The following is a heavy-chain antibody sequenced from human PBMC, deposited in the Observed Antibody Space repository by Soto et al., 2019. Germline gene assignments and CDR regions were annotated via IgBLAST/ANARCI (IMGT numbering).Heavy chain of an antibody. V-gene: IGHV3-21*01. CDR2: ISSSSSYI. CDR1: GFTFSSYS. D-gene: IGHD3-22*01. CDR3: ARAKIRVVVAPGAFDI. Sequence: PGGSLRLSCAASGFTFSSYSMNWVRQAPGKGLEWVSSISSSSSYIYYADSVKGRFTISRDNAKNSLYLQMHSLRAEDTAVYYCARAKIRVVVAPGAFDIWGQGTMVTVSS. J-gene: IGHJ3*02.